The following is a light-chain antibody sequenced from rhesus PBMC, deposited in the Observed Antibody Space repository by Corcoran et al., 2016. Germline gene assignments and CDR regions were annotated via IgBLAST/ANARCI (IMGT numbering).Light chain of an antibody. CDR2: AAS. J-gene: IGKJ4*01. CDR3: QQHSNWPLT. V-gene: IGKV3-42*03. CDR1: QSVSSS. Sequence: DIVLTQSPVTLSLSPGERATLSFRASQSVSSSLAWYQQKPGQVPRLLIYAASSRATGTPDRCSGSGSGTDFTLTISSLETEDFAVYYCQQHSNWPLTFGGGAKVEIK.